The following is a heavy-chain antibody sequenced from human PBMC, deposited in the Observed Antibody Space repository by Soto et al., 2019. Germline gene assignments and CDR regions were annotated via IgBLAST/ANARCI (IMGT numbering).Heavy chain of an antibody. Sequence: QVQLQQWGAGLLKPSETLSLTCAVDGGSFSGYYWTWIRQPPGKGLEWIGEINHSGTTNYSPSLKSRVTISVDTSKNQFSLKLSSVTAADTAVYYCARGNYQLLYGFGDWYFDLWGRGTLVTVSS. CDR1: GGSFSGYY. V-gene: IGHV4-34*01. J-gene: IGHJ2*01. D-gene: IGHD2-2*02. CDR2: INHSGTT. CDR3: ARGNYQLLYGFGDWYFDL.